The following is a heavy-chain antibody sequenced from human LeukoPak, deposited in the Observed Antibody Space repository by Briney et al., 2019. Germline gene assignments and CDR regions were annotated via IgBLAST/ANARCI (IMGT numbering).Heavy chain of an antibody. CDR3: TGSYYYGYFQH. V-gene: IGHV3-23*01. J-gene: IGHJ1*01. Sequence: GGSLKLSCAASGFTFSSYAMSWVRQAPGKGLEWVSAISDSGTSTYYADSVKGRFTISRDNSKNTLYLQMNSLRAEDTAIYYCTGSYYYGYFQHWGQGTLVTVSS. D-gene: IGHD3-22*01. CDR2: ISDSGTST. CDR1: GFTFSSYA.